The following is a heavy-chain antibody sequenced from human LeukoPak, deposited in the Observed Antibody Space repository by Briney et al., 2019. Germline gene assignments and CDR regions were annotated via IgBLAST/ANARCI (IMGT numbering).Heavy chain of an antibody. V-gene: IGHV4-59*01. CDR3: ARWSGSHPVLN. J-gene: IGHJ4*02. D-gene: IGHD1-26*01. Sequence: PSETLSLTCTVSGGSISSYYWSWIRQPPGKGLEWIGYIYYSGSTNYNPSLKSRVTISVDKSKKQFCLKLSSVTAADTAVYFCARWSGSHPVLNWGQGTLVTVSS. CDR2: IYYSGST. CDR1: GGSISSYY.